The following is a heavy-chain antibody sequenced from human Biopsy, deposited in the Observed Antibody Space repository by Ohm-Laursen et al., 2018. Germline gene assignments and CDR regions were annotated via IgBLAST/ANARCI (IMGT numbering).Heavy chain of an antibody. J-gene: IGHJ3*02. CDR1: GFSFEDYG. D-gene: IGHD3-3*01. Sequence: SLRLSCSASGFSFEDYGMHWVRQAPGKGLEWVSSISWQSATRNYADSVKGRFAISRDNVKKSLYLEVDSLRDEDTALYYCVKDKDFRDAFDIWGQGTMVTVSS. V-gene: IGHV3-9*01. CDR2: ISWQSATR. CDR3: VKDKDFRDAFDI.